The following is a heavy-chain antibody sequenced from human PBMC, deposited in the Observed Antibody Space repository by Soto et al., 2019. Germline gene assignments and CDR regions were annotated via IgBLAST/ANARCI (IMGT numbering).Heavy chain of an antibody. CDR1: GYTFTSYG. CDR2: ISAYNGNT. J-gene: IGHJ4*02. Sequence: ASVKVSCKASGYTFTSYGISWVRQAPGQGLEWMGWISAYNGNTNYAQKLQGRVTMTTDTSTSTAYMELRSLRSDDTAVYYCARDGYYDSSGYYRSSFDYWGQGTLVTSPQ. D-gene: IGHD3-22*01. V-gene: IGHV1-18*01. CDR3: ARDGYYDSSGYYRSSFDY.